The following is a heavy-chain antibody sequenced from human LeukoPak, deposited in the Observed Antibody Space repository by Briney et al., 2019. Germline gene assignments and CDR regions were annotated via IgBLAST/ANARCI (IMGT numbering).Heavy chain of an antibody. CDR2: ITISGHTK. J-gene: IGHJ5*02. CDR1: GFDLNTYE. CDR3: ARGDPHADL. Sequence: PGGSLRLSCAASGFDLNTYEMNWVRQAPGKGLEWIADITISGHTKNYADSVKGRFTISRDNAGTSLYLQMNSLRVEDTGVYYCARGDPHADLWGQDPLVTVSS. V-gene: IGHV3-48*03.